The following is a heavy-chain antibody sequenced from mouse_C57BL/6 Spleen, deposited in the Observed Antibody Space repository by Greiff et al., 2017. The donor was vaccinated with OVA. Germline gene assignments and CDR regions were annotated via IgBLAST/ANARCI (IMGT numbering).Heavy chain of an antibody. V-gene: IGHV2-2*01. D-gene: IGHD2-4*01. Sequence: QVHVKQSGPGLVQPSQSLSITCTVSGFSLTSYGVHWVRQSPGKGLEWLGVIWSGGSTDYNAAFISRLSISNDNSKSQVFFKMNSLQADDTAIYYCAGDYDVNFAYWGQGTLVTVSA. J-gene: IGHJ3*01. CDR1: GFSLTSYG. CDR2: IWSGGST. CDR3: AGDYDVNFAY.